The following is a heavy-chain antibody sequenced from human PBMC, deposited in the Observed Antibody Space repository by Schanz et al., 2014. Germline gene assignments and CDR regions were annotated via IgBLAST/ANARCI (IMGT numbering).Heavy chain of an antibody. Sequence: QVQLQESGPGLVKPSATLTLTCDVSGVSITTSNWWSWVRQPPGKGLEWIGEVFHSGISNSNPSLKTRVTISLDKSKNQFSMKLKSVTAADTAVYFCARSRESANFGDEETGSLNYFDSWGQGAL. CDR3: ARSRESANFGDEETGSLNYFDS. J-gene: IGHJ4*02. D-gene: IGHD4-17*01. CDR2: VFHSGIS. CDR1: GVSITTSNW. V-gene: IGHV4-4*02.